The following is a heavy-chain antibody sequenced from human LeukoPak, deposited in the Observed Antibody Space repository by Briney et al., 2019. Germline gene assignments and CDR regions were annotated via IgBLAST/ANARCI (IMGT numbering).Heavy chain of an antibody. D-gene: IGHD3-16*02. Sequence: ASVKVSCKASGYTFTSYGISWVRQAPGQGLEWMGWISAYNGNTNYAQKIQGRVTMTTDTSTSTAYMELRSLRSDDTAVYYCARNYDYVWGSYRYTVDFDYWGQGTLVTVSS. CDR1: GYTFTSYG. CDR2: ISAYNGNT. V-gene: IGHV1-18*01. J-gene: IGHJ4*02. CDR3: ARNYDYVWGSYRYTVDFDY.